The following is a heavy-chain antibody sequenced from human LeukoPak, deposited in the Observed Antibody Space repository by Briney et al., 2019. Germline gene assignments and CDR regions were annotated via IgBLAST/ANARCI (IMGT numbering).Heavy chain of an antibody. V-gene: IGHV4-59*01. CDR2: LYYSGST. D-gene: IGHD6-19*01. J-gene: IGHJ4*02. Sequence: SETLSLTCTVSGDSISNYYWSWIRQPPGKGLEWIGYLYYSGSTNYNPSLRSRVTISVDTSKNQFSLKLSSVTAADTAVYYCATGGWLPYYFDCWGQGTLVTVSS. CDR1: GDSISNYY. CDR3: ATGGWLPYYFDC.